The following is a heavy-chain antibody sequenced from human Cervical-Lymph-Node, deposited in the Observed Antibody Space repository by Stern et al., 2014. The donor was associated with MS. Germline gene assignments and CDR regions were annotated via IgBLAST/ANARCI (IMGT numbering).Heavy chain of an antibody. CDR3: ARDMGITGYYFDY. J-gene: IGHJ4*02. Sequence: EVQLLESGGGLVQPGGSLRLSCAASGFTFINYGIHWVRQAPGRGLEWISYISSSSSYIYSADSVKGRFTISRDNAENSLDLQMNSLRAEDTAVYYCARDMGITGYYFDYWGQGTLVTVSS. CDR1: GFTFINYG. CDR2: ISSSSSYI. D-gene: IGHD1-14*01. V-gene: IGHV3-48*01.